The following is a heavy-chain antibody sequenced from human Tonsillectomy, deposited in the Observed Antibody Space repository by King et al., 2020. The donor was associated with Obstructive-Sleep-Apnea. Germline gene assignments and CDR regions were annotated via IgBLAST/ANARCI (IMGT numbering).Heavy chain of an antibody. V-gene: IGHV3-15*01. CDR2: IKGETEAGTT. D-gene: IGHD6-13*01. CDR3: TTLIAATGPAYFDY. CDR1: GFTFTNGW. J-gene: IGHJ4*02. Sequence: VQLVESGGGLVKPGGSLRLSCAASGFTFTNGWMSWVRQVPGKGLEWVGRIKGETEAGTTDYAAAVKGRFTISRDDSKRTVYLQMNSLKTEDTAVYYCTTLIAATGPAYFDYWGQGTVVTVSS.